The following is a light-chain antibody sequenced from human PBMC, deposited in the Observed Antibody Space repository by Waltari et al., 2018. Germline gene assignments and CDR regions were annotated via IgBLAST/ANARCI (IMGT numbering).Light chain of an antibody. J-gene: IGLJ2*01. V-gene: IGLV1-47*01. CDR2: KDD. CDR3: AAWDDTVKSGL. CDR1: NSNLGKNP. Sequence: QSILTQPPSESGTHGQTVPLSCSGHNSNLGKNPASCFQQVPGTAPKVLIYKDDRRPSGVPDRFSASKSGTSASLAISGLRSDDEADYYCAAWDDTVKSGLFGGGTKLTVL.